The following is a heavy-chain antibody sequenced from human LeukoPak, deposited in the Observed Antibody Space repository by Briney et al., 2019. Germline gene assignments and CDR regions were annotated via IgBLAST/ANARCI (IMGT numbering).Heavy chain of an antibody. CDR2: FYYSGST. CDR1: GGSISSSSDY. CDR3: ARMSSSWYSWFDP. J-gene: IGHJ5*02. V-gene: IGHV4-39*07. D-gene: IGHD6-13*01. Sequence: SETLSLICTVSGGSISSSSDYWGWIRQPPGKGLEWIGSFYYSGSTYYNPSLKSRVTMSVDTSKNQFSLKLSSVTAADTAVYYCARMSSSWYSWFDPWGQGTLVTVSS.